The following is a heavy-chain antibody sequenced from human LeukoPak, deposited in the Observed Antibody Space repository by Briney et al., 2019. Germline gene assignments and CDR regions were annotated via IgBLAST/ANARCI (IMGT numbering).Heavy chain of an antibody. D-gene: IGHD2-21*02. CDR3: ARGRCGGDCPKAGYYFDY. J-gene: IGHJ4*02. CDR1: GYTFTGYH. CDR2: INPNSGDT. Sequence: ASVKVSCKASGYTFTGYHMHWVRQAPGQGLEWMGRINPNSGDTNYAQKFQGRVTMTRDTSISTAYMELSRLRSDDTAVYYCARGRCGGDCPKAGYYFDYWGQGTLVTVSS. V-gene: IGHV1-2*06.